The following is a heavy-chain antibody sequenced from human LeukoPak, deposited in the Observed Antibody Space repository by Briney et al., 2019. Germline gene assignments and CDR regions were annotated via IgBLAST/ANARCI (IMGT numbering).Heavy chain of an antibody. D-gene: IGHD6-19*01. CDR1: GYPFSRYG. CDR2: ISAYSGNT. Sequence: ASVTVSSKASGYPFSRYGISRGPQAPGERLGEMGWISAYSGNTNYAQKLQGRVTMTTDTSTSTAYMERRSLRSDDTAVYYCARVHAYSSAWDYWGQGTLVTVSP. CDR3: ARVHAYSSAWDY. V-gene: IGHV1-18*01. J-gene: IGHJ4*02.